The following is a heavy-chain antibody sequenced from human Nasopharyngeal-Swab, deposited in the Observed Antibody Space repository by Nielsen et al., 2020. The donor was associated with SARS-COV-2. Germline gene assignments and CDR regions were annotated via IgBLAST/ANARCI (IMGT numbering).Heavy chain of an antibody. CDR3: ASPYPYCSGGSCYTGRYYYGMDV. D-gene: IGHD2-15*01. CDR1: GFTFSSYA. CDR2: ISGSGGST. Sequence: GESLKISCAASGFTFSSYAMSWVRQAPGKGLGWVSAISGSGGSTYYADSVKGRFTISRDNFKNTLYLQMNSLRTEDTAVYYCASPYPYCSGGSCYTGRYYYGMDVWGQGTTVTVSS. J-gene: IGHJ6*02. V-gene: IGHV3-23*01.